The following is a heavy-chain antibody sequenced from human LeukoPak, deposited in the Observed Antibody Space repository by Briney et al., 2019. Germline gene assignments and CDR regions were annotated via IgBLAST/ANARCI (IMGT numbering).Heavy chain of an antibody. CDR1: GFTFSSYG. V-gene: IGHV3-30*02. D-gene: IGHD1-7*01. CDR2: IRYDGSNK. J-gene: IGHJ4*02. CDR3: AKDERNWNYNLASQTYD. Sequence: GGSLRLSCAASGFTFSSYGMHWVRQAPGKGLEWVAFIRYDGSNKYYADSVKGRFTISRDDSKNTLYLQMSSLRAEDTAVYYCAKDERNWNYNLASQTYDWGQGTLVTVSS.